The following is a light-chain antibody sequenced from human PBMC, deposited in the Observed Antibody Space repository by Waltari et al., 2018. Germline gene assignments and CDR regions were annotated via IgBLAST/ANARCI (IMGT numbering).Light chain of an antibody. CDR3: SSYTSSSTRVI. CDR1: NRDVGGYFF. V-gene: IGLV2-14*01. Sequence: QSALTQPASVSGSPGQSITISCTGTNRDVGGYFFFSWYQQHPGTAPKLMIYDVSNRPSGVSTRFSGSKSGNTASLTISGLQAEDEADYYCSSYTSSSTRVIFGGGTKLTVL. J-gene: IGLJ2*01. CDR2: DVS.